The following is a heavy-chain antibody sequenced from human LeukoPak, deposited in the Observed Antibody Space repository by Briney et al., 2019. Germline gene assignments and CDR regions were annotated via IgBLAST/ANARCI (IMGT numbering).Heavy chain of an antibody. CDR1: GGSISSYY. V-gene: IGHV4-4*09. J-gene: IGHJ3*02. Sequence: PSETLSLTCTVSGGSISSYYWSWIRQPPGKGLEWIGDIYTSGSTNYNPSLKSRVTISVDTSKNQFSLKLSSVTAADTAVYYCARYSSSSLGAFDIWGQGTMVTVSS. CDR3: ARYSSSSLGAFDI. CDR2: IYTSGST. D-gene: IGHD6-6*01.